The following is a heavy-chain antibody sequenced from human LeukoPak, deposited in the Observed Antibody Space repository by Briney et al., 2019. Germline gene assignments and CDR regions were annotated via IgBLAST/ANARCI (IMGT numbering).Heavy chain of an antibody. CDR3: ARDLSGLSAFEI. CDR2: ISAYNGNT. D-gene: IGHD5-12*01. V-gene: IGHV1-18*01. J-gene: IGHJ3*02. Sequence: ASVKVSCKASGYTFTSYGISWVRQAPGRGLEWMGWISAYNGNTNYAQKLQGRVTMTTDTSTSTAYMELRSLRSDDTAVYYCARDLSGLSAFEIWGQGTMVTVSS. CDR1: GYTFTSYG.